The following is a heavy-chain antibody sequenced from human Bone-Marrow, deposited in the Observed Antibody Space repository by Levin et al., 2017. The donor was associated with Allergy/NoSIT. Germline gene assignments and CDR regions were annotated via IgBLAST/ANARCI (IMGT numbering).Heavy chain of an antibody. D-gene: IGHD3-10*01. CDR1: GVSISSGGYY. Sequence: SETLSLTCTVSGVSISSGGYYWSWIRQHPGKGLEWIGYMYYTGSAFYNPSLESRVTISVATSKNEFSLRLTSVSATDTAIYYCARERGGAEGMDVWGQGTTVTVSS. CDR3: ARERGGAEGMDV. V-gene: IGHV4-31*03. CDR2: MYYTGSA. J-gene: IGHJ6*02.